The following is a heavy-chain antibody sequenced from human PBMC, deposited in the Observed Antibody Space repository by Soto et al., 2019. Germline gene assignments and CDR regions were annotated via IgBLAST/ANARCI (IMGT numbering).Heavy chain of an antibody. CDR1: GGSISSGGFY. D-gene: IGHD3-10*01. CDR2: IHHSGST. V-gene: IGHV4-31*03. Sequence: PSATLSLTCNVSGGSISSGGFYWTWIRQHPGKGLEWSGNIHHSGSTFYNPSLKSRVSISVDTSKNQFSLKLSSVTAADTAVYFCVRGVLSWGQGTLVTVSS. CDR3: VRGVLS. J-gene: IGHJ1*01.